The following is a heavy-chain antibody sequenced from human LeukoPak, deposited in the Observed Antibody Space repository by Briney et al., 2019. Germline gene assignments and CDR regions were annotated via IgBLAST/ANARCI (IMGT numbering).Heavy chain of an antibody. CDR1: GYSFSTFW. J-gene: IGHJ3*02. CDR2: IYPDDSDT. CDR3: ARQHYYGDYGYDAFDI. V-gene: IGHV5-51*01. Sequence: GESLKISCKGSGYSFSTFWIGWVRQMPGKGLECMGIIYPDDSDTRYSPSFQGQVTISADKSISTAYLQWSSLKASDTAMYYCARQHYYGDYGYDAFDIWGQGTMVTVSS. D-gene: IGHD4-17*01.